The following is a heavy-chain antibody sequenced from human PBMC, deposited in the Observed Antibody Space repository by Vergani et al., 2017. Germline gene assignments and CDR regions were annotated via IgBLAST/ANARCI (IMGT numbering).Heavy chain of an antibody. D-gene: IGHD3-9*01. J-gene: IGHJ4*02. CDR3: AHLFDWFDY. V-gene: IGHV2-5*08. CDR2: IYWDDDK. CDR1: GFSLSNARMG. Sequence: QVTLKESGPVLVKPTETLTLTCTVSGFSLSNARMGVSWIRQPPGKALEWLAHIYWDDDKRYSPSLKSRLTITKDTSKNQVVLTMTNMDPVDTATYYCAHLFDWFDYWGQGTLVTVSS.